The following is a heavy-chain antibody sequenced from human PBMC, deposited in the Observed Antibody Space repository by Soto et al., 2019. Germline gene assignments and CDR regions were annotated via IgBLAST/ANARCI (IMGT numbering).Heavy chain of an antibody. V-gene: IGHV4-39*07. J-gene: IGHJ4*02. CDR2: IYYSGST. Sequence: SETLSLTCTVSGGSISSSSYYWGWSRQPPGKGLEWIGSIYYSGSTYYNPSLKSRVTISVDTSKNQFSLKLSSVTAADTAVYYCARVVGSSWYFDYWGQGTLVTVSS. CDR3: ARVVGSSWYFDY. D-gene: IGHD6-13*01. CDR1: GGSISSSSYY.